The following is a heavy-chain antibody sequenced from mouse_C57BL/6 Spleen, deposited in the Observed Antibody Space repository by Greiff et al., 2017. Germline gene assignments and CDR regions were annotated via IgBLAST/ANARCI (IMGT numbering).Heavy chain of an antibody. CDR2: IRSKSNNYAT. J-gene: IGHJ4*01. CDR1: GFSFNTYA. V-gene: IGHV10-1*01. CDR3: VRSLLLDIYYAMDY. Sequence: EVQRVESGGGLVQPKGSLKLSCAASGFSFNTYAMNWVRQAPGKGLEWVARIRSKSNNYATYYADSVKDRFTISRDDSESMLYLQMNNLKTEDTAMYYCVRSLLLDIYYAMDYWGQGTSVTVSS. D-gene: IGHD1-1*01.